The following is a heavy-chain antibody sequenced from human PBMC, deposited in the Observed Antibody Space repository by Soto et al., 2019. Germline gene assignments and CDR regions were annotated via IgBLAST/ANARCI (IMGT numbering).Heavy chain of an antibody. Sequence: EVQLVESGGGLVKPGGSLRLSCAASGFTFSSYSMNWVRQAPGKGLEWVSSISSSSSYIYYADSVKGRFTISRDNVKNSLYLQMNSLRAEDTAVYYCARDLSGIAVAGTLGAFDIWGQGTMVTVSS. V-gene: IGHV3-21*01. J-gene: IGHJ3*02. CDR3: ARDLSGIAVAGTLGAFDI. D-gene: IGHD6-19*01. CDR2: ISSSSSYI. CDR1: GFTFSSYS.